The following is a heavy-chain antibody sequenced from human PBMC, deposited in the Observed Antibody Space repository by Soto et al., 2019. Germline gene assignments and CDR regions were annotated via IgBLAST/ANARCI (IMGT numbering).Heavy chain of an antibody. CDR2: INHSGIV. CDR3: ATGQRLTMVRAVPFPPYSFYMDL. CDR1: GGSFSDYF. Sequence: QVQLQQWGAGLLKPSETLSLTCVVDGGSFSDYFWTWIRLPPGKGLEWIGEINHSGIVNDNPSLKSRVTMSLDTSKKQFSLQVTSVTAADTAVYFCATGQRLTMVRAVPFPPYSFYMDLWGKGNTVTVSS. J-gene: IGHJ6*03. D-gene: IGHD3-10*01. V-gene: IGHV4-34*01.